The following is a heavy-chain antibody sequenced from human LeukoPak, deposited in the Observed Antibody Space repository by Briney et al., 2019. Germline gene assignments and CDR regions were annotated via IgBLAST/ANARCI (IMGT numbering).Heavy chain of an antibody. CDR1: GFSLSTQAVG. V-gene: IGHV2-5*02. CDR2: IYWDDEK. D-gene: IGHD3-22*01. CDR3: AHSISMTYWGFDY. Sequence: SGPPLAHPPRPLTLTYTFSGFSLSTQAVGVGWIRQPPGKALGWVAFIYWDDEKHYSPSLKSRLTIAKDTSKNQVVLTMTNMDPVDTATYYCAHSISMTYWGFDYWGQGTLVTVSS. J-gene: IGHJ4*02.